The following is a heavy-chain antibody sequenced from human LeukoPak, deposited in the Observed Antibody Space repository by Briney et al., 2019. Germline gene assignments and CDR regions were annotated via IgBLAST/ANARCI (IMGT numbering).Heavy chain of an antibody. CDR2: INPNSGGT. Sequence: GASVKVSCKASGHTFTGYYLHWVRQAPGQGLEWMGWINPNSGGTNYAQNFQGRVIMTRDTSITTAYMELSRLRSDDTAVYYCASGNFQAPFDYWGQGTLVTVSS. CDR3: ASGNFQAPFDY. V-gene: IGHV1-2*02. J-gene: IGHJ4*02. D-gene: IGHD5-24*01. CDR1: GHTFTGYY.